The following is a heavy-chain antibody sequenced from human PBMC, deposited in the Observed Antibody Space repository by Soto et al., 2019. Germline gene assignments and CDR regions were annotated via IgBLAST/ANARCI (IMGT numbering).Heavy chain of an antibody. CDR2: FGPEDGET. Sequence: GASVKVSCKVSGYTLTELSMHWVRQAPGKGLEWMGGFGPEDGETIYAQKFQGRVTMTEDTSTDTAYMELSSLRSEDTAVYYCATSWAGLGPDAFDIWGQGTMVTVSS. D-gene: IGHD1-26*01. CDR3: ATSWAGLGPDAFDI. V-gene: IGHV1-24*01. CDR1: GYTLTELS. J-gene: IGHJ3*02.